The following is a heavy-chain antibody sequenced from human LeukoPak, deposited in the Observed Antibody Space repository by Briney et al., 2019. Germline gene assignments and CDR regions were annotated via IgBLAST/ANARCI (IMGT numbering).Heavy chain of an antibody. CDR1: GFTFSSYA. Sequence: GGSLRLSCAASGFTFSSYAMHWVRQAPGKGLEWVAVISYDGSNKYYADSVKGRFTISRDNSKNTLYLQMNSLRVDDTAVYYCAPIGGWGTYPLDYWGQGPLVTVSS. J-gene: IGHJ4*02. V-gene: IGHV3-30-3*01. CDR3: APIGGWGTYPLDY. D-gene: IGHD3-16*01. CDR2: ISYDGSNK.